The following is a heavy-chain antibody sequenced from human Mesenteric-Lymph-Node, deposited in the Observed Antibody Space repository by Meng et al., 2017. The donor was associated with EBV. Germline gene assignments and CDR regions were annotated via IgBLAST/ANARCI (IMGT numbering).Heavy chain of an antibody. D-gene: IGHD6-19*01. V-gene: IGHV4-34*01. Sequence: QVQLRQWGAGLLKPSETLSLPCGVYGESFGGYYWNWIRQPPGKGLEWIGEINHSGSTNYNPSLKSRVTISIDTSKNQFSVKLTSVTAADTAVYYCARAGSSGWSDLDYWGQGTLVTVSS. CDR3: ARAGSSGWSDLDY. CDR1: GESFGGYY. J-gene: IGHJ4*02. CDR2: INHSGST.